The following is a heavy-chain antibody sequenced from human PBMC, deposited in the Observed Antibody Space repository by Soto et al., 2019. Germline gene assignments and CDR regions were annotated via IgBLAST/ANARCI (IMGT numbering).Heavy chain of an antibody. CDR1: GGSISSSSYY. J-gene: IGHJ6*02. Sequence: SETLSLTCTVSGGSISSSSYYWGWIRQPPGKGLEWIGSIYYSGSTYYNPSLKSRVTISVDTSKNQFSLKLSSVTAADTAVYYCARQRKSKRAGMDVWGQGTTVTVSS. V-gene: IGHV4-39*01. CDR3: ARQRKSKRAGMDV. CDR2: IYYSGST.